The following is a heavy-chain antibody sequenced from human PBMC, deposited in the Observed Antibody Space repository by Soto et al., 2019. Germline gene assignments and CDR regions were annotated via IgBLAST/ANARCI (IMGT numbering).Heavy chain of an antibody. V-gene: IGHV3-21*01. CDR3: ARDPSDLWEPDQYFPH. J-gene: IGHJ1*01. CDR1: GFTFSSYS. CDR2: ISGSSAHI. D-gene: IGHD1-26*01. Sequence: GGSLRLSCAASGFTFSSYSMNWVRQAPGKGLEWVSSISGSSAHINYADSVYGRFTISRDNAKNSVYLQMNSLRVEDSGVYYCARDPSDLWEPDQYFPHWGQGTLVTV.